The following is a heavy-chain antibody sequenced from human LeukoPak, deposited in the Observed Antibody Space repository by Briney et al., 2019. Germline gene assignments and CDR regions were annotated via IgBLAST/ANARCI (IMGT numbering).Heavy chain of an antibody. D-gene: IGHD2-2*01. J-gene: IGHJ5*02. CDR2: ISHSGTT. CDR3: ARFGSTSGRGFDP. CDR1: GYSISSAYY. V-gene: IGHV4-38-2*01. Sequence: PSETLSLTCAVSGYSISSAYYWGWIRQPPGKGLEWIGTISHSGTTYFNPSLKSRVTIFLDTSKNQFSLKLTSVTAADTAVYYCARFGSTSGRGFDPWGQGTLVTLSS.